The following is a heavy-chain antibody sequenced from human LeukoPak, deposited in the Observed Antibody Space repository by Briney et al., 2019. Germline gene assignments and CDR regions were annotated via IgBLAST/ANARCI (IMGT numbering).Heavy chain of an antibody. D-gene: IGHD3-9*01. CDR3: ASYEDILTGYFDY. CDR2: IYSGGST. V-gene: IGHV3-66*01. CDR1: GFTVSSNY. Sequence: PGGSLRLSCAASGFTVSSNYLSWVRQAPGKGLEWVSTIYSGGSTYYADSVTGRFTISRDNSKNTLYLQMNSLRAEDTAVYYCASYEDILTGYFDYWGQGTLVTVSS. J-gene: IGHJ4*02.